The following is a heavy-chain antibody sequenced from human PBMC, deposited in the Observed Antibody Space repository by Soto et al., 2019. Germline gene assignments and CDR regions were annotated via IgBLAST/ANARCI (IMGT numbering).Heavy chain of an antibody. CDR3: ARGVTVFGLVSRFWFDS. D-gene: IGHD3-3*01. CDR1: GGSISSGDYS. J-gene: IGHJ5*01. CDR2: IYNSGIT. V-gene: IGHV4-30-4*01. Sequence: PSETLSLTCTVSGGSISSGDYSWSWVRQSPEKGLEWIGHIYNSGITYYNPSLKSRVVISIDTSRNQFSLRLNSLTAADRAVYFCARGVTVFGLVSRFWFDSWGQGTVVTVSS.